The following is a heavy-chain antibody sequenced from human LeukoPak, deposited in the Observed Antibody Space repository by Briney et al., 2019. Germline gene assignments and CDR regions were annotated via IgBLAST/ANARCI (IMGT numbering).Heavy chain of an antibody. V-gene: IGHV4-39*07. Sequence: PSETLSLTCTVSGGSISSSSYYWGWIRQPPGKGLEWIGSIYYSGSTYYNPSLKSRVTISVDTSKNQFSLKLSSVTAADTAVYYCARDFRSGYFSENGDDYWGQGTLVTVSS. CDR1: GGSISSSSYY. D-gene: IGHD3-22*01. CDR2: IYYSGST. CDR3: ARDFRSGYFSENGDDY. J-gene: IGHJ4*02.